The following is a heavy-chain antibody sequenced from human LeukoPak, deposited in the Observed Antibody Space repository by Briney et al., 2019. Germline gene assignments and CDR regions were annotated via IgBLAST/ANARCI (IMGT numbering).Heavy chain of an antibody. CDR1: GGSISSYY. CDR2: IYYSGST. D-gene: IGHD2-15*01. V-gene: IGHV4-59*08. Sequence: WETLSLTCTVSGGSISSYYWSWIRQPPGKGLEWIGYIYYSGSTNYNPSLNSRVTTSIDTSMNQLSLTLVSVTAADTAVYFCARHHDGGPKLRLDFWGLGVLVTVSS. J-gene: IGHJ4*02. CDR3: ARHHDGGPKLRLDF.